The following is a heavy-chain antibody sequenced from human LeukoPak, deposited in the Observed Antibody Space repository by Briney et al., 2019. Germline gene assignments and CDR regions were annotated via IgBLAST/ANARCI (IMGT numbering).Heavy chain of an antibody. CDR1: GYTFTDYY. Sequence: ASVKISCKVSGYTFTDYYMHWVQQAPGKGLEGMGLVDPEDGETIYAEKFQGRVTITADTSTDTAYMELSSLRSEDTAVYYCATDFHSGSYGNWYFDLWGRGTLVTVSS. V-gene: IGHV1-69-2*01. J-gene: IGHJ2*01. CDR3: ATDFHSGSYGNWYFDL. CDR2: VDPEDGET. D-gene: IGHD1-26*01.